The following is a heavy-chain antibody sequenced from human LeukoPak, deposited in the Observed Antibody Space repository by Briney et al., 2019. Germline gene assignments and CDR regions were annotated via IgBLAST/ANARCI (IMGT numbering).Heavy chain of an antibody. CDR1: GFTFSSYG. CDR3: ANQLVDTAMVTDY. Sequence: GGSLRLSCAASGFTFSSYGMHWVRQAPGKGLEWVAVISYDGSNKYYADSVKGRFTISRDHSKNTLYLQMNSLRAEDTAVYYCANQLVDTAMVTDYWGQGTLVTVSS. D-gene: IGHD5-18*01. J-gene: IGHJ4*02. V-gene: IGHV3-30*18. CDR2: ISYDGSNK.